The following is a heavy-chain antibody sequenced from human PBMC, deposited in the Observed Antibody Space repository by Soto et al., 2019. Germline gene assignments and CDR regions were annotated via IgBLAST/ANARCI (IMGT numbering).Heavy chain of an antibody. CDR2: IKQDGTDK. CDR3: ARQTRAPES. J-gene: IGHJ5*02. Sequence: EVQLVESGGGLVQPGGSLRLSCAASGFTFSNYWMTWLRQAPGKGLECVANIKQDGTDKYYVDSVKGRFTISRDNAKNSLYLQMNSLGAEDTAVYYCARQTRAPESWGQGTLVTVSS. D-gene: IGHD3-10*01. V-gene: IGHV3-7*03. CDR1: GFTFSNYW.